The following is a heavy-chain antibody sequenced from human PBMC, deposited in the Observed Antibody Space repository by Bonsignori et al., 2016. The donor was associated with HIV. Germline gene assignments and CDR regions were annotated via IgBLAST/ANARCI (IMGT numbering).Heavy chain of an antibody. Sequence: QLRLQESGPGLVRPSETLSLTCIVSGDSISSNAYYWGWIRQTPEKGLEWIGTIYYTGSTNYNPSLKSRITISLDTSKNQFSLRLSSVTAADTAVYHCGRRWAGTDYFDNVGPREPWSPSPQ. D-gene: IGHD6-19*01. V-gene: IGHV4-39*01. CDR3: GRRWAGTDYFDN. J-gene: IGHJ4*02. CDR2: IYYTGST. CDR1: GDSISSNAYY.